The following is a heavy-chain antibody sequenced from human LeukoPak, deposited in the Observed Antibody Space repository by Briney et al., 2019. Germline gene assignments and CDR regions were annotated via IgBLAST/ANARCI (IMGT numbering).Heavy chain of an antibody. J-gene: IGHJ4*02. D-gene: IGHD5-12*01. Sequence: SQTLSLTCAISGDSVSTNSAAWNWIRQSPSRGLKWLGRTYYRSKWYNDYAVSVKSRITINPDTSKNQFSLQLNSVAPEDTAVYYCARDKGGSGYDHLDSWGQGTLVTVSS. CDR3: ARDKGGSGYDHLDS. CDR1: GDSVSTNSAA. V-gene: IGHV6-1*01. CDR2: TYYRSKWYN.